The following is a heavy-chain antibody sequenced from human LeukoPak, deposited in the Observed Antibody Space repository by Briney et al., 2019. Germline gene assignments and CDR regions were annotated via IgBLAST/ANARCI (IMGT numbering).Heavy chain of an antibody. CDR2: ISAYNGNT. D-gene: IGHD3-3*01. CDR1: GYTFTSYG. Sequence: ASVKVSCKASGYTFTSYGISWVRQAPGQGLEWMGWISAYNGNTNYAQKLQSRVTMTTDTSTSTAYMELRSLRSDDTAVYYCARTRLVDDFWSGPYNWFDPWGQGTLVTVSS. CDR3: ARTRLVDDFWSGPYNWFDP. J-gene: IGHJ5*02. V-gene: IGHV1-18*01.